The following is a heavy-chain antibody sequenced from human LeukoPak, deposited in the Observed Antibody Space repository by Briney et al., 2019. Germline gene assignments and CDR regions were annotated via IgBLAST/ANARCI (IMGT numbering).Heavy chain of an antibody. D-gene: IGHD3-9*01. CDR1: GYTFTRYG. CDR3: ARVDMLTGYYFFDY. J-gene: IGHJ4*02. Sequence: ASVKVSCKASGYTFTRYGVSWVRQAPGQGLEWMGWIRGDNGNTNYAQNFQGRVTMTTDTPSSTAYMEVRSLRSDDTAVYYCARVDMLTGYYFFDYWGQGALVTISS. CDR2: IRGDNGNT. V-gene: IGHV1-18*01.